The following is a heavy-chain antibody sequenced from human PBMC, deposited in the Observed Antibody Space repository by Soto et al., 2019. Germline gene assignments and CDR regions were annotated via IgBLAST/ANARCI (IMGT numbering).Heavy chain of an antibody. CDR3: AGPAGGRNIIGGVTQSWSAP. V-gene: IGHV4-30-4*01. J-gene: IGHJ5*02. Sequence: SETLSLTCTVSDDSISSGDSYWSWIRQPPGKGLEWIGYIFYNGNTYYNPSLKSRLTIPVDTSKNQFSLKLRSVTAADTAVYYCAGPAGGRNIIGGVTQSWSAPGGKGTRATVP. D-gene: IGHD3-16*01. CDR2: IFYNGNT. CDR1: DDSISSGDSY.